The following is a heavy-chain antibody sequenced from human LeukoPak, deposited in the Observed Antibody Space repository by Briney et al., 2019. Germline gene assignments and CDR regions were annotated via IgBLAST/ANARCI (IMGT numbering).Heavy chain of an antibody. CDR2: INHSGST. Sequence: SETLSLTCAVYSGSFSGYYWSWIRQPPGKGLEWIGEINHSGSTNYNPSLKSRVTISVDTSKNQFSLKLSSVTAADTAVYYCARNHGYNSRYFDLWGRGTLVTVSS. V-gene: IGHV4-34*01. J-gene: IGHJ2*01. CDR1: SGSFSGYY. D-gene: IGHD5-24*01. CDR3: ARNHGYNSRYFDL.